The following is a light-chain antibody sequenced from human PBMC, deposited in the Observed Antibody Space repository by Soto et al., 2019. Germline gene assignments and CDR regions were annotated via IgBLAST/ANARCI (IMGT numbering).Light chain of an antibody. Sequence: DIQMTQSPSSLSASVGDRVTITCQASQDISNYLNWYQQKPGKAPKLLIYDASNLETGVPSRFSGSGYGTDFTFTISSLQPEDIATYYCQQYDNLVTFGPGTKVDIK. CDR3: QQYDNLVT. V-gene: IGKV1-33*01. CDR1: QDISNY. CDR2: DAS. J-gene: IGKJ3*01.